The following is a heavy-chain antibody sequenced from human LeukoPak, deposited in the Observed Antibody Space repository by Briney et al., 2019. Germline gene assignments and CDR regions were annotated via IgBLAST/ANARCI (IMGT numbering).Heavy chain of an antibody. V-gene: IGHV3-73*01. J-gene: IGHJ4*02. CDR1: GFTFSGSA. D-gene: IGHD6-19*01. CDR3: TRHSLDIAVAGTGGYDY. Sequence: PGGSLRLSCAASGFTFSGSAMHWVRQASGKGLEWVGRIRSKANSYATAYAASLKGRFTISRDDSKNTAYLQMNSLKTEDTAVYYCTRHSLDIAVAGTGGYDYWGQGTLVTVSS. CDR2: IRSKANSYAT.